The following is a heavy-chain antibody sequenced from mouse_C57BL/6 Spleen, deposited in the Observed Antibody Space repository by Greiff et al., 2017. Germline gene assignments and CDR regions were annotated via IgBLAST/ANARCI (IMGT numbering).Heavy chain of an antibody. V-gene: IGHV1-52*01. CDR2: IDPSDSET. D-gene: IGHD1-1*01. J-gene: IGHJ4*01. CDR3: ARGATTVVAPYAMDY. CDR1: GYTFTSYW. Sequence: VQLPQPGAELVRPGSSVKLSCKASGYTFTSYWMHWVKQRPIQGLEWIGNIDPSDSETHYNQKFKDKATLTVDKSSSTAYMQLSSLTSEDSAVYYCARGATTVVAPYAMDYWGQGTSVTVSS.